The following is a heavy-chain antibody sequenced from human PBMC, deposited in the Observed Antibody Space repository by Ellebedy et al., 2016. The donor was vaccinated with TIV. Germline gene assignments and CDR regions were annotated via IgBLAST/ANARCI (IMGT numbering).Heavy chain of an antibody. J-gene: IGHJ4*02. V-gene: IGHV4-34*01. Sequence: GSLRLXXAVYGGSFSGYYWSWIRQPPGKGLEWIGEINHSGSTNYNPSLKSRVTISVDTSKNQFSLKLSSVTAADTAVYYCARGRGYCSGGSCYLPTYYFDYWGQGTLVTVSS. CDR2: INHSGST. CDR1: GGSFSGYY. CDR3: ARGRGYCSGGSCYLPTYYFDY. D-gene: IGHD2-15*01.